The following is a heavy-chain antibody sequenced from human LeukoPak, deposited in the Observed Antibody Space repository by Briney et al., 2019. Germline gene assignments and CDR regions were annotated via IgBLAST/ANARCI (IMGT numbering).Heavy chain of an antibody. V-gene: IGHV3-74*01. CDR1: GITFSSYW. D-gene: IGHD1-26*01. CDR2: INSEGSST. J-gene: IGHJ3*02. CDR3: VRGGSYSNDAFDI. Sequence: GGSLRLSCAASGITFSSYWMHWVRQAPGKGLACVSRINSEGSSTSYVYPVKGRFTISRDNAKNTLFLQMNSLRAEDTAVYYCVRGGSYSNDAFDIWGQGTMVTVSS.